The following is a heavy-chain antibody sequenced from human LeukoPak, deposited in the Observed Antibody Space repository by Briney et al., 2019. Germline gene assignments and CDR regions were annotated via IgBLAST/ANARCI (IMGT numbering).Heavy chain of an antibody. D-gene: IGHD3-22*01. CDR2: IKQDGSEK. CDR3: AREESGLSADDNNWFDP. Sequence: GGSLRLSCAASGFTFSSYWMTWVRQAPGKGLEWVANIKQDGSEKYYVDSVQGRLTISRDNSKNSLYLQMNTLRAEDTALYYCAREESGLSADDNNWFDPWGQGTLVTVSS. V-gene: IGHV3-7*01. CDR1: GFTFSSYW. J-gene: IGHJ5*02.